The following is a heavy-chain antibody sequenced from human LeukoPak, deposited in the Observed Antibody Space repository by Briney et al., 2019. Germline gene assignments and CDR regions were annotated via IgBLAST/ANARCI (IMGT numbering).Heavy chain of an antibody. V-gene: IGHV3-48*03. CDR1: GFTFSSYE. D-gene: IGHD6-13*01. Sequence: SGGSLRLSCAASGFTFSSYEMNWVRQAPGKGLEWVSYISSSGSTIYYADSVKGRFTISRDNAKNSLYLQMNSLRAEDTAVYYCASVRIAAADSYWGQGTLVTVSS. J-gene: IGHJ4*02. CDR2: ISSSGSTI. CDR3: ASVRIAAADSY.